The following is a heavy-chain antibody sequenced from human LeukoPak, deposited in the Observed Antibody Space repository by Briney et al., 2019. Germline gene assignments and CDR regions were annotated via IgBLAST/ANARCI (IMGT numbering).Heavy chain of an antibody. V-gene: IGHV4-59*08. J-gene: IGHJ4*02. CDR2: IYYSGST. Sequence: SETLSLTCTASGGSISSYYWSWIRQPPGKGLEWVGYIYYSGSTNYNPSLKSRVTISVDTSKNQFSLKLTSVTAADTAVYFCARHMPWELPPGAYDYWGQGSLVTVSS. CDR1: GGSISSYY. D-gene: IGHD1-26*01. CDR3: ARHMPWELPPGAYDY.